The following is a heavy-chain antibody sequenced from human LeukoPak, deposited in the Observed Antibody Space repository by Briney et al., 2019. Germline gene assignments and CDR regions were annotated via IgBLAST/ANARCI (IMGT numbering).Heavy chain of an antibody. CDR2: IIPILGIA. CDR3: ATRVDSSGYYLDY. D-gene: IGHD3-22*01. CDR1: GGTFSSYT. Sequence: SVKVSCKASGGTFSSYTISWVRQAPGQGLEWMGRIIPILGIANYAQKFQGRVTITADKSTSTAYMELSSLRSEDTAVYYGATRVDSSGYYLDYWGQGTLVTVSS. V-gene: IGHV1-69*02. J-gene: IGHJ4*02.